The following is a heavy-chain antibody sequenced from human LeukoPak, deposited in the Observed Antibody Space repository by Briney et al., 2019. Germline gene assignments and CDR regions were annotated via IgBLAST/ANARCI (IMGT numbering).Heavy chain of an antibody. CDR3: AKSVIAAGAYAFDI. CDR2: LRGNGGST. D-gene: IGHD6-13*01. V-gene: IGHV3-23*01. J-gene: IGHJ3*02. Sequence: GGSLRLSCAASGFTFSSYAMSWVRQAPGKGLEWVSSLRGNGGSTEYVDSVRGRFVISRDNSTNTLYLQMNSLRAEDTAVYYCAKSVIAAGAYAFDIWGQGTVVTVSS. CDR1: GFTFSSYA.